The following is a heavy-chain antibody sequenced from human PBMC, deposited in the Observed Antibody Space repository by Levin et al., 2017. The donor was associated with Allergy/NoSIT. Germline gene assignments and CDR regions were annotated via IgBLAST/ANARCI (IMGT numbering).Heavy chain of an antibody. CDR1: GFTFSSYG. J-gene: IGHJ3*02. Sequence: PGGSLRLSCAASGFTFSSYGMHWVRQAPGKGLEWVAVISSDGRKKFYADSVKGRFTISRANSKNTLVLQLTSLRAEDTAVYYCAKDVYSSGWYPLGNDASEMWGQGTKVSVSS. CDR2: ISSDGRKK. V-gene: IGHV3-30*18. D-gene: IGHD6-19*01. CDR3: AKDVYSSGWYPLGNDASEM.